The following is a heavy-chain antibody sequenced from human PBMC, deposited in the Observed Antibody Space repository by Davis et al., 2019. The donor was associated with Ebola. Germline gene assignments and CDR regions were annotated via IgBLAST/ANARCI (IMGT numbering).Heavy chain of an antibody. D-gene: IGHD4-11*01. J-gene: IGHJ4*02. Sequence: SVKVSCKASGGTFSSYTISWVRQAPGQGLEWMGRIIPILGIANYAQKFQGRVTITADESTSTAYMELSSLRPEDTAVYYCARDSDDYSFDYWGQGTLVTVSS. CDR2: IIPILGIA. V-gene: IGHV1-69*04. CDR3: ARDSDDYSFDY. CDR1: GGTFSSYT.